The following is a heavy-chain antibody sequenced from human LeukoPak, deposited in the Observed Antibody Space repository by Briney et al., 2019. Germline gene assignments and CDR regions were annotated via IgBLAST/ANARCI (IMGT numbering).Heavy chain of an antibody. CDR1: GFTFSSYW. CDR2: INQDGSEK. Sequence: GGTLRLSCAASGFTFSSYWMSWVRQAPGKGLEWVANINQDGSEKYSVDSVKGRFAISRDNAKNSLYLQMNSLRAEDTAVYYCAREYYSDSSGSDYWGQGTLVTVSS. V-gene: IGHV3-7*05. CDR3: AREYYSDSSGSDY. J-gene: IGHJ4*02. D-gene: IGHD3-22*01.